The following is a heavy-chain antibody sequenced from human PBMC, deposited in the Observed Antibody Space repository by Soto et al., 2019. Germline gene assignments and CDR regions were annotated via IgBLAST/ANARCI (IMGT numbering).Heavy chain of an antibody. Sequence: SETLSLTCSVSGDYIHVGGYYWAWIRQRPGKGLEWMGYIYYTGKTYYNPSLESRLTMSVDRSKNQFSLRLTSVTAADTAVYFCGRDLTSNANCIDPWGQGTLVTVSS. J-gene: IGHJ5*02. CDR3: GRDLTSNANCIDP. CDR2: IYYTGKT. D-gene: IGHD2-2*01. V-gene: IGHV4-30-4*01. CDR1: GDYIHVGGYY.